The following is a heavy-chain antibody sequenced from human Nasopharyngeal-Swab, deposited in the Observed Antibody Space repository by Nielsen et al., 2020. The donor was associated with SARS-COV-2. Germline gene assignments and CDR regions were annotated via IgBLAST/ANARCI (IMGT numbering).Heavy chain of an antibody. CDR1: GYTFNGYY. CDR2: INPNSGGT. Sequence: ASVKVSCKASGYTFNGYYIHWVRQAPGQGLEWMGWINPNSGGTNYAQKFQGRVTMTRDTSISTAYMELSRLRSDDTAVYYCAVPAATGYYYGMDVWGQGTTVTVSS. V-gene: IGHV1-2*02. J-gene: IGHJ6*02. D-gene: IGHD2-2*01. CDR3: AVPAATGYYYGMDV.